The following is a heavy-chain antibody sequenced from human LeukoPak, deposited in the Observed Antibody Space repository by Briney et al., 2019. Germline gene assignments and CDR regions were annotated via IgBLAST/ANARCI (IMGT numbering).Heavy chain of an antibody. CDR1: GGAISGYS. CDR2: VYYSGST. D-gene: IGHD6-13*01. J-gene: IGHJ5*02. CDR3: ARMGIAEGGSSGRWFDP. Sequence: SETLSLTCTLSGGAISGYSWSWIRQPPGKGLEWIGYVYYSGSTNYSPSLKSRVTISVDTSKNQVSLKLSSVTAADTAVYYCARMGIAEGGSSGRWFDPWGQGTLVTVSS. V-gene: IGHV4-59*13.